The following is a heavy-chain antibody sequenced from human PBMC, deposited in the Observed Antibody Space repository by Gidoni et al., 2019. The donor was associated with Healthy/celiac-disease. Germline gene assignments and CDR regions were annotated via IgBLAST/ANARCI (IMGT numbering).Heavy chain of an antibody. V-gene: IGHV3-9*01. J-gene: IGHJ2*01. CDR3: AKDKYGDSAYWYFDL. CDR1: GFAFDYYA. D-gene: IGHD4-17*01. CDR2: ISWNSGSI. Sequence: EVQLVESGGGLVQPGRSLRLSCSAFGFAFDYYARHWARQAPGKGLGWVSGISWNSGSIGYADSVKGRFTISRDNAKNSLYLQMNSLRAEDTALYYCAKDKYGDSAYWYFDLWGRGTLVTVSS.